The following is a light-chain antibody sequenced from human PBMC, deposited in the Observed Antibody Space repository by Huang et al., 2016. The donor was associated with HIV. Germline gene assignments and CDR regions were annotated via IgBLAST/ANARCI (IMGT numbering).Light chain of an antibody. V-gene: IGKV3-20*01. CDR2: GAS. CDR3: QQHGGSPIT. CDR1: QSVSTIY. J-gene: IGKJ5*01. Sequence: IVLTQSPDTLFLSPCERPSLPCRASQSVSTIYLAWYQQKPGQAPRLLIYGASSRATGIPDRCSGSGSGTDFTLTITRLEPEDFAVYYCQQHGGSPITFGQGTRLEIK.